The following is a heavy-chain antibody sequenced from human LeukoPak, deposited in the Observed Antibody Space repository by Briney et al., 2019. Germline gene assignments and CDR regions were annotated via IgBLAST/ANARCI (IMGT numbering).Heavy chain of an antibody. V-gene: IGHV1-8*02. J-gene: IGHJ4*02. CDR3: ARALSSGWLYYFDY. CDR1: GYTFTGYY. D-gene: IGHD6-19*01. CDR2: MNPNSGNT. Sequence: ASVKVSCKASGYTFTGYYMHWVRQAPGQGLEWMGWMNPNSGNTGYAQKFQGRVTMTRNTSISTAYMELSSLRSEDTAVYYCARALSSGWLYYFDYWGQGTLVTVSS.